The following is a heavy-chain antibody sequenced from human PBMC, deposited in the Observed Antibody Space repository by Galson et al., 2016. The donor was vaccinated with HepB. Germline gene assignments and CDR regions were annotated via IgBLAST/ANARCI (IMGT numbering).Heavy chain of an antibody. CDR1: GFTFSNYV. CDR2: ISGSGTNT. D-gene: IGHD2-21*02. CDR3: AKSLLGVTLVSYYYGMDV. V-gene: IGHV3-23*01. Sequence: SLRLSCAASGFTFSNYVMNWVRQAPGKGLEWVSAISGSGTNTYYEDSVKGRFTISRDNSKNTPFLQMNSLRAEDTAVYYCAKSLLGVTLVSYYYGMDVWGQGTTVTVSS. J-gene: IGHJ6*02.